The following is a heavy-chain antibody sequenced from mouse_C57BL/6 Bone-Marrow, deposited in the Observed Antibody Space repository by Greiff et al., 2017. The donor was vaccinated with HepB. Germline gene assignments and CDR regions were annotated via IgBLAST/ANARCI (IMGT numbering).Heavy chain of an antibody. Sequence: EVQLQQSGPELVKPGDSVKISCKASGYSFTGYFMNWVMQSHGKSLEWIGRINPYNGDTFYNQKFKGKATLTVDKSSSTAHMELRSLTSEDSAVYYCARLDLLIYAMDYWGQGTSVTVSS. CDR2: INPYNGDT. D-gene: IGHD2-1*01. CDR3: ARLDLLIYAMDY. J-gene: IGHJ4*01. CDR1: GYSFTGYF. V-gene: IGHV1-20*01.